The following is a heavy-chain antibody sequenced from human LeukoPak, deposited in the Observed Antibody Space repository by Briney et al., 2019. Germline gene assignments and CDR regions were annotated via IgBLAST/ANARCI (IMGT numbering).Heavy chain of an antibody. CDR1: GFTISSYW. CDR2: IDSDGSST. J-gene: IGHJ4*02. D-gene: IGHD6-19*01. Sequence: GGSLRLSCAASGFTISSYWMHWVRQAPGKGLVWVSRIDSDGSSTTYADSVKGRFTISRDNAKNTLYLQMNSLRAEDTAVYYCARVLTDSRGWYHFDYWGQGALVTVSS. V-gene: IGHV3-74*01. CDR3: ARVLTDSRGWYHFDY.